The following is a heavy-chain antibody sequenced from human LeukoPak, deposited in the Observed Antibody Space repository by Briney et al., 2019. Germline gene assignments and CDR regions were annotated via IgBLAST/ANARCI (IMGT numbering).Heavy chain of an antibody. Sequence: GGSLRLSCAASGFIFSIYGMHWVRQAPGKGLEWVTFIRFDGRNKYYADSVKGRFTISRDNAKNSLYLQMNSLRAEDTAVYYCARDGSTSYGTYYYSYMDVWGKGTTVTVSS. J-gene: IGHJ6*03. V-gene: IGHV3-30*02. CDR1: GFIFSIYG. CDR2: IRFDGRNK. D-gene: IGHD6-13*01. CDR3: ARDGSTSYGTYYYSYMDV.